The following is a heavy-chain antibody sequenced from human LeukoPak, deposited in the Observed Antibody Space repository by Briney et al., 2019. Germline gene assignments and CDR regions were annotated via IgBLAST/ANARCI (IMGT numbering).Heavy chain of an antibody. J-gene: IGHJ5*02. CDR2: INHSGST. D-gene: IGHD6-13*01. CDR1: GGSFSGYY. Sequence: PLETLSLTCAVYGGSFSGYYWSWIRQPPGKGLEWIGEINHSGSTNYNPSLKSRVTISVDTSKNQFSLKLSSVTAADTAVYYCARGRYSSSWSLNWFDPWGQGTLVTVSS. CDR3: ARGRYSSSWSLNWFDP. V-gene: IGHV4-34*01.